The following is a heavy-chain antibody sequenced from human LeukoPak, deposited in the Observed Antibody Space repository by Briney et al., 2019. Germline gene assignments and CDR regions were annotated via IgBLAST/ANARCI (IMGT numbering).Heavy chain of an antibody. D-gene: IGHD2-15*01. Sequence: SVKVSCKASGGTFSSYAISWVRQAPGQGLEWMGGIIPVFGTANYAQKFQGRVTITADESTSTAYMELSSLRSEDTAVYYCARVPRLVENWFDPWGQGTLVTVSS. CDR3: ARVPRLVENWFDP. V-gene: IGHV1-69*13. CDR2: IIPVFGTA. CDR1: GGTFSSYA. J-gene: IGHJ5*02.